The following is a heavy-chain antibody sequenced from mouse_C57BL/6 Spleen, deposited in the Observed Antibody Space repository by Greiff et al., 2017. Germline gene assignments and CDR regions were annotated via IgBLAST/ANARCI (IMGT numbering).Heavy chain of an antibody. J-gene: IGHJ4*01. Sequence: VKLQQSDAELVKPGASVKISCKVSGYTFTDHTIHWMKQRPEQGLEWIGYIYPRDGSTKYNEKFKGKATLTADKSSSTAYMQLNSLTSEDSAVYFCARTLRGSTVVATNAMDYWGQGTSVTVSS. CDR2: IYPRDGST. D-gene: IGHD1-1*01. CDR1: GYTFTDHT. CDR3: ARTLRGSTVVATNAMDY. V-gene: IGHV1-78*01.